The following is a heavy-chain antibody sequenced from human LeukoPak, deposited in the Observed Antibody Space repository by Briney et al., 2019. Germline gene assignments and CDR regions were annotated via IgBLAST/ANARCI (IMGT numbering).Heavy chain of an antibody. V-gene: IGHV1-2*02. D-gene: IGHD2-2*01. Sequence: ASVKVSCKASGYTFTGYFIHSVRQAPGQGLEWMGWINPNSGGTNYAQKFQGSVTMTRDTSISTAYMELSRLTSDDTAVYYCARAPGCSATNCYWFDPWGQGTLVTVSS. CDR2: INPNSGGT. CDR3: ARAPGCSATNCYWFDP. CDR1: GYTFTGYF. J-gene: IGHJ5*02.